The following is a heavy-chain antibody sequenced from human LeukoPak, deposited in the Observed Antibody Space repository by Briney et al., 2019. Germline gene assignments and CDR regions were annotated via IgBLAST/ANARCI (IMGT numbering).Heavy chain of an antibody. CDR2: ISAYNGNT. J-gene: IGHJ5*02. CDR3: ARDRDYDILTGFENWFDP. D-gene: IGHD3-9*01. CDR1: GYTFTSCG. Sequence: ASVKVSCKASGYTFTSCGISWVRQAPGQGLEWMGWISAYNGNTNYAQKLQGRVTMTTDTSTSTAYMELRSLRSDDTAVYYCARDRDYDILTGFENWFDPWGQGTLVTVSS. V-gene: IGHV1-18*04.